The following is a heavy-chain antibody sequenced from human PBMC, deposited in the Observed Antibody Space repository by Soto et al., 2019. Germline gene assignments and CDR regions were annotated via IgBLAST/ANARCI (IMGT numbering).Heavy chain of an antibody. CDR2: INPNSGGT. D-gene: IGHD3-10*01. CDR1: GYTFTGYY. Sequence: GASVKVSCKASGYTFTGYYMHWVRQAPGQGLEWMGWINPNSGGTNYAQKFQGWVTMTRDTSISTAYMELSRLRSDDTAVYYCARGSGAPSFFDYYYYYGMDVWGQGTTVTVSS. CDR3: ARGSGAPSFFDYYYYYGMDV. J-gene: IGHJ6*02. V-gene: IGHV1-2*04.